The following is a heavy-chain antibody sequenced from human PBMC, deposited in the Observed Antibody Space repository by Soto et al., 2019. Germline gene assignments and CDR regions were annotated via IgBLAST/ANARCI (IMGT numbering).Heavy chain of an antibody. J-gene: IGHJ4*02. CDR2: ISWDGGST. CDR1: GFTFDDYT. Sequence: GGSLRLSCAASGFTFDDYTMHWVRQAPGKGLEWVSLISWDGGSTYYADSVKGRFTISRDNSKNSLYLQMNSLRTEDTALYYCAKAMGYARTGNYYSDQGTLVTVSS. V-gene: IGHV3-43*01. CDR3: AKAMGYARTGNYY. D-gene: IGHD3-22*01.